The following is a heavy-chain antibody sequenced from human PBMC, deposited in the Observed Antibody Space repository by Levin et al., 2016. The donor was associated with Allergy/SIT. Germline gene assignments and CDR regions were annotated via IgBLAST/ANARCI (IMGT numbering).Heavy chain of an antibody. J-gene: IGHJ4*02. Sequence: GESLKISCKGSGYSFTSYWIGWVCQMPGKGLEWMGIIYPGDSDTRYSPSFQGQVTISADKSISTAYLQWSSLRASDSAMYYCARHSYCSTTNCLPDYWGQGTLVTVSS. CDR1: GYSFTSYW. CDR3: ARHSYCSTTNCLPDY. CDR2: IYPGDSDT. D-gene: IGHD2-2*01. V-gene: IGHV5-51*01.